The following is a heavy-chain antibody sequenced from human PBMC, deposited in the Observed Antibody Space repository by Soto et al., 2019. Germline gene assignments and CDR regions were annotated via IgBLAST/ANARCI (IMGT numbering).Heavy chain of an antibody. Sequence: QVQLQQWGAGLLKPSETLSLTCAVCGGSFSGYYWSWIRQPPGKGLEWIGEINHSGSTNYNPSLKSRVTTSVDTSKNQFALKLSSVTAADPAVYYCARGLGYYDFWSGYHNNWFDPWGQGTLVTVSS. CDR1: GGSFSGYY. CDR2: INHSGST. CDR3: ARGLGYYDFWSGYHNNWFDP. V-gene: IGHV4-34*01. J-gene: IGHJ5*02. D-gene: IGHD3-3*01.